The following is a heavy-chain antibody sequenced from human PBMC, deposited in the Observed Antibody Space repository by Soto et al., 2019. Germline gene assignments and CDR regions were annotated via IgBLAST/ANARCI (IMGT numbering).Heavy chain of an antibody. Sequence: PCGCMRLSCAASGFSFSSYAMSWVRQAPGKRLQWVSAISGSGGSTYYADSVKRRFTISRDNSKNTLHLQLNSLRAEDTAVYYCARDRRGMPAAGTRLVWGQGILVTVSS. D-gene: IGHD6-13*01. CDR2: ISGSGGST. J-gene: IGHJ4*02. CDR1: GFSFSSYA. CDR3: ARDRRGMPAAGTRLV. V-gene: IGHV3-23*01.